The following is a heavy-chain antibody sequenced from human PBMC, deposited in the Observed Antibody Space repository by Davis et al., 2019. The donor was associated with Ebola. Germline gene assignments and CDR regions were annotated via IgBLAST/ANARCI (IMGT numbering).Heavy chain of an antibody. CDR1: GFTFSSYA. CDR2: ISSSSSYI. CDR3: ARGEGQLVQAAGY. V-gene: IGHV3-21*01. J-gene: IGHJ4*02. Sequence: PGGSLRLSCAASGFTFSSYAMNWVRQAPGKGLEWVSSISSSSSYIYYADSVKGRFTISRDNAKNSLYLQMNSLRAEDTAVYYCARGEGQLVQAAGYWGQGTLVTVSS. D-gene: IGHD6-6*01.